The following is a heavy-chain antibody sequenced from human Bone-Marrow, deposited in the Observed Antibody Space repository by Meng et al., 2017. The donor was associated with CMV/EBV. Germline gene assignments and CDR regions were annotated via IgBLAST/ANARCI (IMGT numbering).Heavy chain of an antibody. Sequence: SVKVSCKASGGTFSSYAISWVRQAPGQGREWMGGIIPIFGTANYAQKFQGRATITTDETTSTAYMGLSSLRSEDTAVYYFASGMATKTPARYYYYGMDVWVQGTTVTVSS. D-gene: IGHD5-24*01. V-gene: IGHV1-69*05. CDR3: ASGMATKTPARYYYYGMDV. J-gene: IGHJ6*02. CDR1: GGTFSSYA. CDR2: IIPIFGTA.